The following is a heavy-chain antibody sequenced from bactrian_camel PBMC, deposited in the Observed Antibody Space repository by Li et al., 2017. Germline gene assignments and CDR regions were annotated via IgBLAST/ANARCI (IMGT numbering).Heavy chain of an antibody. V-gene: IGHV3S53*01. CDR1: GFLMRGAC. J-gene: IGHJ6*01. D-gene: IGHD2*01. Sequence: VQLVESGGDSVQAGGSLRLSCEVSGFLMRGACMAWYRQVPGKERELVADTDTDGTRNYDDSVRGRFTISKDSAKDTLYLQMDSLKPEDTAMYYCAARGPCCYTKLSVRDFTYWGQGTQVTVS. CDR3: AARGPCCYTKLSVRDFTY. CDR2: TDTDGTR.